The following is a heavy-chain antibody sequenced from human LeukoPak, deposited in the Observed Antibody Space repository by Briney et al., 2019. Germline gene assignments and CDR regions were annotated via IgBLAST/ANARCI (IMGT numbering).Heavy chain of an antibody. CDR1: GYTLTELS. J-gene: IGHJ3*02. V-gene: IGHV1-24*01. CDR2: FDSEDGET. D-gene: IGHD2-2*01. CDR3: ATAQLDCSSTSCYATLLSAFDI. Sequence: ASVKVSCKVSGYTLTELSMHWVRQAPGKGLEWMGGFDSEDGETIYAQKFQGRVTMTEDTSTDTAYMELSSLRSEDTAVYYCATAQLDCSSTSCYATLLSAFDIWGQGTMVTVSS.